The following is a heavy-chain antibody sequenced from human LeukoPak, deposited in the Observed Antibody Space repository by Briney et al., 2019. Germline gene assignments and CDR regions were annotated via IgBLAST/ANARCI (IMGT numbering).Heavy chain of an antibody. V-gene: IGHV3-23*01. CDR1: RFTVSNAW. Sequence: GGSPRLSCAASRFTVSNAWMSWVRQAPGKGLEWVSATSGSGGSTYYADSVKGRFTISRDNSKNTLYLQMNSLRAEDTAVYYCAKPPLWDYYDSSGPHSEYFQHWGQGTLVTVSS. J-gene: IGHJ1*01. CDR3: AKPPLWDYYDSSGPHSEYFQH. CDR2: TSGSGGST. D-gene: IGHD3-22*01.